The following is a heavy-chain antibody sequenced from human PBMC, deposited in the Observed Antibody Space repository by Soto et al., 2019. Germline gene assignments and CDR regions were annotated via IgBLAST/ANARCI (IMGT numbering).Heavy chain of an antibody. CDR2: IKQDGSEK. V-gene: IGHV3-7*01. CDR1: GFTFSSYW. Sequence: GGSLRLSCAASGFTFSSYWMSWVRQAPGKGLEWVANIKQDGSEKYYVDSVKGRFTISRDNAKNSLYLQMNSLRAEDTAVYYCARGSVDTVDSSGFYEYWGQGTPVTVPS. J-gene: IGHJ4*02. D-gene: IGHD3-22*01. CDR3: ARGSVDTVDSSGFYEY.